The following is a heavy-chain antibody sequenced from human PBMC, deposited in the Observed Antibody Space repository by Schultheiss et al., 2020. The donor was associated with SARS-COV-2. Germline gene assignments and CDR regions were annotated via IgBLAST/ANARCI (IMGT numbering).Heavy chain of an antibody. V-gene: IGHV4-59*01. CDR2: MYDSGST. J-gene: IGHJ5*02. CDR1: GGSLSNYY. Sequence: SETLSLTCTVSGGSLSNYYWSWIRQPPGKGLEWIGYMYDSGSTSYNPSLKNPVTISVDTSKNQFSLKLSSVTAADTAVYYCARVVPAAIGWFDPWGQGTLVTVSS. D-gene: IGHD2-2*01. CDR3: ARVVPAAIGWFDP.